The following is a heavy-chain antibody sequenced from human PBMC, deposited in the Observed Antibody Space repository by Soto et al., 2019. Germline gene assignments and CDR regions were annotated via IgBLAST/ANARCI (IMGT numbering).Heavy chain of an antibody. CDR1: GFTFGRHW. CDR3: AKDLRPDGRYDLDY. CDR2: IKEDGSEI. J-gene: IGHJ4*02. Sequence: PGGSLRLSCAGSGFTFGRHWMTWVRQAPGKGLEWVANIKEDGSEIYYVDSVKGRFTISRDNAKNSVYLQMTSLRAEDTAMYFCAKDLRPDGRYDLDYWGQGTLVTVSS. V-gene: IGHV3-7*01. D-gene: IGHD3-3*01.